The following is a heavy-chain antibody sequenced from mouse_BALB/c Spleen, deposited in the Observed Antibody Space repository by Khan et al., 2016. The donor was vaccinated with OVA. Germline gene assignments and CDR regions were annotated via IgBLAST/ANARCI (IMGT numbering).Heavy chain of an antibody. V-gene: IGHV3-2*02. D-gene: IGHD1-1*01. CDR2: ISYSGST. J-gene: IGHJ4*01. CDR3: ARKNYYGYAVDY. Sequence: EVQLVESGPGLVKPSQSLSLTCTVTGYSITTNYAWDWIRQFPGNKLEWMGYISYSGSTSYNPSLKSRISITRDTSKNQFFLQLNSVTTVDTATYYCARKNYYGYAVDYWGQGTSVTVSS. CDR1: GYSITTNYA.